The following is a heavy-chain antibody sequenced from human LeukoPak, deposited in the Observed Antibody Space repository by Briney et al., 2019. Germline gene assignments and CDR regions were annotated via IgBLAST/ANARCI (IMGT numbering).Heavy chain of an antibody. D-gene: IGHD3-10*01. CDR2: INSDGSSI. V-gene: IGHV3-74*01. CDR3: ARGRAGNYYNHNDY. Sequence: GGSLRLSCVASGFSFSSYWMHWVRQAPGKGPVWVSRINSDGSSIRYANSVKGRFTISRDNANNTLDLQMNSLRAEDTAVYYCARGRAGNYYNHNDYWGQGTLVTVSS. CDR1: GFSFSSYW. J-gene: IGHJ4*01.